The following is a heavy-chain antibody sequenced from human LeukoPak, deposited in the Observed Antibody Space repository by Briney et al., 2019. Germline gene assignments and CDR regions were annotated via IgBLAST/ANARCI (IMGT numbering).Heavy chain of an antibody. J-gene: IGHJ6*02. CDR1: GGTFSSYA. Sequence: ASVKVSCKASGGTFSSYAISWVRQAPGQGLEWMGRIIPILGIANYAQKFQGRVTITADKSTSTAYMELSSLRSEDTAVHYCARGRKHYYDSSGVPYYGMDVWGQGTTVTVSS. V-gene: IGHV1-69*04. CDR2: IIPILGIA. CDR3: ARGRKHYYDSSGVPYYGMDV. D-gene: IGHD3-22*01.